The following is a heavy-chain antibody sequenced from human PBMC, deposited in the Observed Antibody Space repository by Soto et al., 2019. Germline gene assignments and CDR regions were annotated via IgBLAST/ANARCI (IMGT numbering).Heavy chain of an antibody. D-gene: IGHD2-15*01. CDR2: INDSGGRT. CDR1: GFTFSTYA. V-gene: IGHV3-23*01. J-gene: IGHJ4*02. Sequence: VQLLESGGGLVQPGGSLRLSCAASGFTFSTYAMSWVRQAPGKRLEWVSTINDSGGRTYYADSVTGRFTISRDNSKNTLYLQMSSLRAEDTAFYYCARRGGPGYFDYWGQGTLVTVSS. CDR3: ARRGGPGYFDY.